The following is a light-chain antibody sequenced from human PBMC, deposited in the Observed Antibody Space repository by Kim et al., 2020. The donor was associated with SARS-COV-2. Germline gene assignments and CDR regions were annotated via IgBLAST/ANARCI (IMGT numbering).Light chain of an antibody. V-gene: IGLV1-40*01. J-gene: IGLJ3*02. CDR1: SSNIGAVYD. Sequence: QSVLTQPPSVSGAPGQRVTISCTGSSSNIGAVYDVHWYQQLPGTAPKLLIYGNSNRPSGVPDRFSGSKSGTSASLAITGLQAEDEADYYCQSYDSSLSGPNWVFGGGTKLTVL. CDR3: QSYDSSLSGPNWV. CDR2: GNS.